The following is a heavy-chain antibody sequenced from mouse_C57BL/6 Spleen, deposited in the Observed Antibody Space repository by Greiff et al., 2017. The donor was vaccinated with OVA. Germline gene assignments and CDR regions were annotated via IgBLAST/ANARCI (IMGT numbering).Heavy chain of an antibody. D-gene: IGHD1-2*01. CDR3: AISTATRYFDV. Sequence: EVHLVESGPELVKPGASVKISCKASGYSFTDYNMNWVKQSNGKSLEWIGVINPNYGTTSYNQKFKGKATLTVDQSSSTAYMQLNSLTSEDSAVYYCAISTATRYFDVWGTGTTVTVSS. J-gene: IGHJ1*03. V-gene: IGHV1-39*01. CDR1: GYSFTDYN. CDR2: INPNYGTT.